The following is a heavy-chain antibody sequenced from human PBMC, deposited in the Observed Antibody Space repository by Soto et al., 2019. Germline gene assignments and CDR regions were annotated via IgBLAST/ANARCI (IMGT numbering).Heavy chain of an antibody. V-gene: IGHV3-53*01. CDR1: GFTVSSEY. CDR3: VQTTGWPGFDF. J-gene: IGHJ4*02. Sequence: EVQLVESGGGLIQPGGSLRLSCAASGFTVSSEYITWVPQAPGKGLEWVAVIYGGGTTYYAAAVKGRFTVSRDNSKNTLYVPVNSLRAEDTAVYYCVQTTGWPGFDFWGQGTLVTVSS. CDR2: IYGGGTT. D-gene: IGHD6-19*01.